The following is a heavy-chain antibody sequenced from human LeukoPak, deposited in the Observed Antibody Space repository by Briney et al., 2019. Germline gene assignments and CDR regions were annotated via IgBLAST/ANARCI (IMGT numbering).Heavy chain of an antibody. Sequence: GGSLRLSCAASGFTFSSYAMSWVRQAPGKGLEWVSAISNDGGGTTYADFVKGRFTISRDNSKNTLFLQMNSLRAEDTALYYCAKGSSGYFLDLWGHGTLVTVSS. CDR3: AKGSSGYFLDL. J-gene: IGHJ5*02. CDR2: ISNDGGGT. D-gene: IGHD3-22*01. CDR1: GFTFSSYA. V-gene: IGHV3-23*01.